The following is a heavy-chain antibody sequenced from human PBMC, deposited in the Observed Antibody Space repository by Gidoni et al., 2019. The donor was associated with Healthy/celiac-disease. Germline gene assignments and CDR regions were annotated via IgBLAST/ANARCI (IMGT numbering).Heavy chain of an antibody. CDR3: ARLHPGDDFWSGNYFDY. D-gene: IGHD3-3*01. V-gene: IGHV3-33*08. CDR2: IWYDGSNK. J-gene: IGHJ4*02. Sequence: QVQLVESGGGVVQPGRSLRLSCAASGFTFSRYGMHWVRQAPGKGLEWVAVIWYDGSNKYYAYSVKGRFTISRDNSKNTLYLQMNSLRAEDTAVYYCARLHPGDDFWSGNYFDYWGQGTLVTVSS. CDR1: GFTFSRYG.